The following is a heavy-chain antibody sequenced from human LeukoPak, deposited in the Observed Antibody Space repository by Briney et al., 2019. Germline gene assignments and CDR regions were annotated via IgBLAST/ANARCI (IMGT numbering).Heavy chain of an antibody. CDR2: IYTSGST. CDR3: AREGSAAGIYFDY. CDR1: GASVSTSPYY. V-gene: IGHV4-61*02. D-gene: IGHD6-13*01. J-gene: IGHJ4*02. Sequence: SQTLSLTCKVSGASVSTSPYYWTWIRQPAGKGLEWIGRIYTSGSTNYNPSLKSRVTMSVDTSKNQFSLKLSSVTAADTAVYYCAREGSAAGIYFDYWGQGTLVTVSS.